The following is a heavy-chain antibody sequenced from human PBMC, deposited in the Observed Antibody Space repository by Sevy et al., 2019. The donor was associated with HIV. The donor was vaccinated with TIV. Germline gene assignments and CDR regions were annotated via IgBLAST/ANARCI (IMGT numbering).Heavy chain of an antibody. Sequence: GGSLRLSCAASGFTFSSYSMNWVRQAPGKGLEWVSCISSSSSYIYYADSVKGRFTISRDNAKNSLYLQMNSLRAEDTAVYYCAREIDIAVAVSGIAFDIWGQGTMVTVSS. J-gene: IGHJ3*02. CDR2: ISSSSSYI. V-gene: IGHV3-21*01. CDR1: GFTFSSYS. D-gene: IGHD6-19*01. CDR3: AREIDIAVAVSGIAFDI.